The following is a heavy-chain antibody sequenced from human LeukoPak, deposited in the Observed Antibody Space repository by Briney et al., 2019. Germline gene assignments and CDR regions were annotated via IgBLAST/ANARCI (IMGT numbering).Heavy chain of an antibody. CDR3: ARRRIAAIDY. CDR2: IFYSGTT. Sequence: SETLSLTCPVSCGSISSSSYYCDWIRHPPREGLEWSGTIFYSGTTSYSPSLKTRVTISVDTSRNQFSLKLNSVTAADTAIYYCARRRIAAIDYWGQGTLVTVSS. J-gene: IGHJ4*02. V-gene: IGHV4-39*01. CDR1: CGSISSSSYY. D-gene: IGHD6-13*01.